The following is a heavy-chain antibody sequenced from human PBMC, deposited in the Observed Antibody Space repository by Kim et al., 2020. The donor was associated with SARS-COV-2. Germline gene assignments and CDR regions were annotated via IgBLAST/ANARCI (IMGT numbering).Heavy chain of an antibody. Sequence: GGSLRLSCAASGFTFSSYAMSWVRQAPGKGLEWVSGISGSGGSTYYADSVKGRFTISRDNSKNTLYLQMNSLRAEDTAVYYCAKDRQLVICYFDYWGQGTLVTVSS. D-gene: IGHD6-13*01. V-gene: IGHV3-23*01. CDR2: ISGSGGST. J-gene: IGHJ4*02. CDR1: GFTFSSYA. CDR3: AKDRQLVICYFDY.